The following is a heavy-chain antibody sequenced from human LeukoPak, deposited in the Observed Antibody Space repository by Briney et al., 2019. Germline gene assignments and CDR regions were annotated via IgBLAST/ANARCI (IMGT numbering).Heavy chain of an antibody. CDR2: INHSGST. Sequence: SETLSLTCAVYGGSFRDYYWSWIRQPPGKGLEWIGEINHSGSTNYNPSLKSRVTISVDTSKNQFSLKLSSVTAADTAVYYCAAATNGEVGDYWGQGTLVTVSS. V-gene: IGHV4-34*01. D-gene: IGHD3-10*01. CDR1: GGSFRDYY. CDR3: AAATNGEVGDY. J-gene: IGHJ4*02.